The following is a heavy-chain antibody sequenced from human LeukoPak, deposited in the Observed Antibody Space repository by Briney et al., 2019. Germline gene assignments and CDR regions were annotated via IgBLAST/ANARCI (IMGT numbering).Heavy chain of an antibody. CDR1: GYTFTGYY. CDR2: INPNSGGT. J-gene: IGHJ2*01. V-gene: IGHV1-2*02. CDR3: ARESYGDYKYRVWYFDL. D-gene: IGHD4-17*01. Sequence: GASVKVSCKASGYTFTGYYMHWVRQAPGQGLEWMGWINPNSGGTNYAQKFQGRVTMTRDTSISTAYMELSSLRSEDTAVYYCARESYGDYKYRVWYFDLWGRGTLVTVSS.